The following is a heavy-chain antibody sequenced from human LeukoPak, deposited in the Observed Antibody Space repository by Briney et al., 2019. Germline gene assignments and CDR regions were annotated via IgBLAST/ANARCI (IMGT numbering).Heavy chain of an antibody. V-gene: IGHV4-59*01. Sequence: SETLSLTCTVSGGSISSYYWSWIRQPPGKGLEWIGYIYYSGSTNYNPSLKSRVTISVDTSKNQFSLKLSSVTAADTAVYYCARGWELPANFDYWGQGTLVTVSS. CDR2: IYYSGST. D-gene: IGHD1-26*01. J-gene: IGHJ4*02. CDR1: GGSISSYY. CDR3: ARGWELPANFDY.